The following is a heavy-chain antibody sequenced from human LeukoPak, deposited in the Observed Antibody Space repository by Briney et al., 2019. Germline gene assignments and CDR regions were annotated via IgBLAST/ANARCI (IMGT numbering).Heavy chain of an antibody. CDR3: ARLPLGVRRTLPGGADY. Sequence: GASVKVSCKASGYTFTSYATNWVRQAPGQGLEWMGWINTNTGNPTYAQGFTGRFVFPLDTSVSTAYLQISSLKPEDTAVYYCARLPLGVRRTLPGGADYWGQGTLVTVSS. V-gene: IGHV7-4-1*02. CDR1: GYTFTSYA. CDR2: INTNTGNP. D-gene: IGHD2-15*01. J-gene: IGHJ4*02.